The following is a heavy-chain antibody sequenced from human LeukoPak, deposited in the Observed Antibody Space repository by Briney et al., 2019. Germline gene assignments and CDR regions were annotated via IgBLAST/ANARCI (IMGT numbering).Heavy chain of an antibody. J-gene: IGHJ4*02. CDR1: GFTFSNAW. CDR3: TTESGYEGLFDY. CDR2: IKSKTDGGTT. V-gene: IGHV3-15*01. Sequence: GGSLRLSCAASGFTFSNAWMSWVRQAPGKGLEWVGRIKSKTDGGTTDFAAPVKSRFTISRDDSKNTLYLQMNSLKSEDTAVYYCTTESGYEGLFDYWGQGTLVTVSS. D-gene: IGHD5-12*01.